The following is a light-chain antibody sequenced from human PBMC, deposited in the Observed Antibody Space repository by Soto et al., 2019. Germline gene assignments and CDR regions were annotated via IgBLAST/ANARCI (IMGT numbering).Light chain of an antibody. CDR2: DVN. V-gene: IGLV2-23*02. J-gene: IGLJ1*01. CDR3: CSYAGDTTFFV. Sequence: QSVLTQPASMSGSPGQSITISCTGTSSDVGSYYPVSWFQQHPGKAPKLIIYDVNKRPSGVSDRFSGSKSGNTASLTISGLQAADEAEYYCCSYAGDTTFFVFGTGTKVTVL. CDR1: SSDVGSYYP.